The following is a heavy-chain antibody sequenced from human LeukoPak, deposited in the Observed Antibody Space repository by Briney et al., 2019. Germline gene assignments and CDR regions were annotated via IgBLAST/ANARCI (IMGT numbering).Heavy chain of an antibody. CDR1: DFTFSSYD. CDR2: ISDSGRYI. J-gene: IGHJ4*02. D-gene: IGHD2-21*01. Sequence: GGSLRLSCAASDFTFSSYDMTWVRQAPGKGLEWVASISDSGRYIFSADSMRGRFTISRDNSAKTLYLEIYSLRVDDTATYFCGGKFPGAAYYFDSWGQGTLVAVSS. V-gene: IGHV3-23*01. CDR3: GGKFPGAAYYFDS.